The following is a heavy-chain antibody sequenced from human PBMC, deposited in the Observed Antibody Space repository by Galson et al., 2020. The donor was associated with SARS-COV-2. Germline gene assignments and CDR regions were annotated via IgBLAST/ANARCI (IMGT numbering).Heavy chain of an antibody. V-gene: IGHV3-20*04. CDR3: AKEMAVAGNYGMGV. D-gene: IGHD3-10*01. Sequence: GGSPRLSCAASGFRFDDYGMSWVRQAPGKGLEWVSGISWNGGSTAYVESVKGRFTISRDNAKNSLYLQMNSLRAEDTAFYYCAKEMAVAGNYGMGVWGQGTTVTVSS. CDR1: GFRFDDYG. J-gene: IGHJ6*02. CDR2: ISWNGGST.